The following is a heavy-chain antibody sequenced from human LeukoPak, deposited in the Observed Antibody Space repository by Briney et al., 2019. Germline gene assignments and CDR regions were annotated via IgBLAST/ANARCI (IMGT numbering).Heavy chain of an antibody. J-gene: IGHJ3*02. D-gene: IGHD2-21*01. CDR1: GFTVVTNY. CDR2: IYSGGSK. Sequence: GGSLRLSCAASGFTVVTNYINWVRQPPGKGLEWVSVIYSGGSKYYADSVKGRFTTSRDNSKNTVYLQMNSLRAEDTAVYYCARSRGIPDAFDMWGLGTMVTVSS. CDR3: ARSRGIPDAFDM. V-gene: IGHV3-53*01.